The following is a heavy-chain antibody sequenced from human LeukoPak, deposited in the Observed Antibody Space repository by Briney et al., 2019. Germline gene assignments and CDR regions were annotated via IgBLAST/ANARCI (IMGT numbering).Heavy chain of an antibody. D-gene: IGHD6-19*01. J-gene: IGHJ6*03. V-gene: IGHV3-21*01. Sequence: PGGSLRLSCAASGFTFSSYSMNWVRQAPGKGLEWVSSISSSSSYIYYADSVKGRFTISRDNAKNSLYLQMNSLRAEDTAVYYCASIYSGWHYYYYYMDVWGKGTTVTVSS. CDR3: ASIYSGWHYYYYYMDV. CDR1: GFTFSSYS. CDR2: ISSSSSYI.